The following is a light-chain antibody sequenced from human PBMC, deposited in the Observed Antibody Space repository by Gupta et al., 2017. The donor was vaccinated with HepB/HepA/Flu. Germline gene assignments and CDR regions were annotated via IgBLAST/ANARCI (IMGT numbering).Light chain of an antibody. CDR3: ASGGASRTDL. Sequence: KSVTISSSGINSTIGSNGVSLYQQHPEPPHKLIIYNHDQRPSGVPDRFSGSKSDTAASLPIGGRQEEEAADYYYASGGASRTDLFGGGTKLTVL. CDR1: NSTIGSNG. V-gene: IGLV1-44*01. J-gene: IGLJ2*01. CDR2: NHD.